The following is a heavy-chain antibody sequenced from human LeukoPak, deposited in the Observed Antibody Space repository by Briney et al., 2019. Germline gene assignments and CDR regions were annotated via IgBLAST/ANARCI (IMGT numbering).Heavy chain of an antibody. Sequence: GGSLRLSCAASGFTFSSYEMNWVRQAPGKGLEWVSYISSSGSTIYYADSVKGRFTISRDNAKNSLYLQMNSLRAEDTALYYCAKTYYYDSSGYYDYWGQGTLVTVSS. CDR2: ISSSGSTI. V-gene: IGHV3-48*03. CDR3: AKTYYYDSSGYYDY. D-gene: IGHD3-22*01. CDR1: GFTFSSYE. J-gene: IGHJ4*02.